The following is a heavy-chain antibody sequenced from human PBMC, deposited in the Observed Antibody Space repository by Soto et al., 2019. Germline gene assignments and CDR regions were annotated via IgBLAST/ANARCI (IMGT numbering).Heavy chain of an antibody. CDR3: ARDREAGYNFYYGMDV. Sequence: NPSETLSLTCSASGADINTYSWTWIRQPAGKGLEWIGRIYTSASINYNPSLKGRVTLSVDTSTNQVSLRLASVTAADTAIYYCARDREAGYNFYYGMDVWGQGTTVTVSS. V-gene: IGHV4-4*07. CDR1: GADINTYS. J-gene: IGHJ6*02. D-gene: IGHD6-19*01. CDR2: IYTSASI.